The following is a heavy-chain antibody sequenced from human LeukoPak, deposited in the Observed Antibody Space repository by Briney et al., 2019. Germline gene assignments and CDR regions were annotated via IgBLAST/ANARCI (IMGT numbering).Heavy chain of an antibody. CDR1: GYTFTSYY. Sequence: ASVKVSCKASGYTFTSYYMHWVRQAPGQGLEWMGIINPSDGRTSYGQKFQGRVTMTRDTSTSTVYMELSSLRSEDTAVYYRAKDDDSSVYYYPDYWGQGSLVTVSS. CDR3: AKDDDSSVYYYPDY. CDR2: INPSDGRT. D-gene: IGHD3-22*01. J-gene: IGHJ4*02. V-gene: IGHV1-46*01.